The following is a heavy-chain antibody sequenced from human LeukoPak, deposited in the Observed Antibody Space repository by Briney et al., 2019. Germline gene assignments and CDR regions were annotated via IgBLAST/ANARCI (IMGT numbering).Heavy chain of an antibody. CDR1: GFTISSYY. V-gene: IGHV4-59*01. D-gene: IGHD3-10*01. J-gene: IGHJ5*02. Sequence: SETLSLTCTVSGFTISSYYWSWIRQPPGKGLEWIGYIYYSGSTNYNPSLKSRVTISVDTSKNQFSLKLSSVTAADTAVYYCARESYYGSGLNWFDPWGQGTLVTVSS. CDR2: IYYSGST. CDR3: ARESYYGSGLNWFDP.